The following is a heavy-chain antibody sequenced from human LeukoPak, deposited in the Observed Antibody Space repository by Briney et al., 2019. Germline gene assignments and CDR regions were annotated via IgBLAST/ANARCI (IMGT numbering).Heavy chain of an antibody. D-gene: IGHD3-22*01. Sequence: GGSLRLSCAASGFTFSDYYMSWIRQAPGKGLEWVSYISSSGSTIYYADPVKGRFTIFRDNAKNSLYLQMNSLRAEDTAVYYCAREGDHYYDSSGYYTPDFDYWGQGTLVTVSS. CDR3: AREGDHYYDSSGYYTPDFDY. CDR1: GFTFSDYY. J-gene: IGHJ4*02. CDR2: ISSSGSTI. V-gene: IGHV3-11*04.